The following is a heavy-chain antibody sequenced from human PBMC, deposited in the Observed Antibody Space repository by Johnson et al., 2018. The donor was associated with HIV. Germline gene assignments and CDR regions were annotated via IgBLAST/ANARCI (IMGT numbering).Heavy chain of an antibody. D-gene: IGHD4-17*01. V-gene: IGHV3-66*01. CDR1: GFTFDDYG. Sequence: VQLVESGGGVVRPGGSLRLSCAASGFTFDDYGMSWVRQAPGKGLEWVSVIYSGGSTYYADSVKGRFTISRDNSKNTLYLQMNSLRAEDTAVHYCARMTTTVSHHDAFDIWGQGTMVTVSS. CDR3: ARMTTTVSHHDAFDI. CDR2: IYSGGST. J-gene: IGHJ3*02.